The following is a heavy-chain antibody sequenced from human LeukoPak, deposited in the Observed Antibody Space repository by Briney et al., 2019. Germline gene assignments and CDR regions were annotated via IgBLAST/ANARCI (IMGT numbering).Heavy chain of an antibody. CDR3: ARDIGPDVRVGTAMVTSFDY. D-gene: IGHD5-18*01. J-gene: IGHJ4*02. CDR1: GGSISSYY. V-gene: IGHV4-4*07. CDR2: IYTSGST. Sequence: SETLSLTCTVSGGSISSYYWSWIRQPAGKGLEWIGRIYTSGSTNYNPSLKSRVTMSVDTSKNQFSLKLSSVTAADTAVYYCARDIGPDVRVGTAMVTSFDYWGQGTLVTVSS.